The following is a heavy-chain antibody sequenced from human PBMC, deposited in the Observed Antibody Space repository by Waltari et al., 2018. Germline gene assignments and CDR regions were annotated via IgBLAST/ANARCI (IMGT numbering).Heavy chain of an antibody. D-gene: IGHD1-7*01. J-gene: IGHJ3*01. CDR2: IYYSGST. Sequence: QVQLQESGPGLVKPSETLSLNCTVSGGSISSNYWSWIRQPPGKGLEWIGYIYYSGSTNYNPSLKSRVTLSINTSKNQFSLKLTSVTAVDTAVYYCASLGRYTWNYYAFDVWGQGTKVTVSS. CDR3: ASLGRYTWNYYAFDV. V-gene: IGHV4-59*01. CDR1: GGSISSNY.